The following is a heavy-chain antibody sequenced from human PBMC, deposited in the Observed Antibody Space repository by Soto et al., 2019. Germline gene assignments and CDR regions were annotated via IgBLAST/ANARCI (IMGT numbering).Heavy chain of an antibody. CDR1: GVSFNNNG. CDR3: AGVIYYGSGRYSPDGMDV. D-gene: IGHD3-10*01. CDR2: VSPPFRTS. Sequence: QVQLVQSGAEVKKPGSSVKVSCKTSGVSFNNNGIGWVRQAPGHGLEWMGGVSPPFRTSNYARKFQGRIWITADGFMGTVTRERSSLTPEDTAQYYSAGVIYYGSGRYSPDGMDVWGQGTTVTVSS. V-gene: IGHV1-69*01. J-gene: IGHJ6*02.